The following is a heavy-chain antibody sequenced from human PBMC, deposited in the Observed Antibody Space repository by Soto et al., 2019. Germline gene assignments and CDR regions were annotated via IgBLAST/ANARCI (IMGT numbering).Heavy chain of an antibody. J-gene: IGHJ4*02. CDR3: ARVAYCSGGSCRSHGHFDY. V-gene: IGHV4-31*03. CDR1: DDLSKSGGHY. CDR2: IFYGGGT. Sequence: SETLPLTCTVSDDLSKSGGHYWSCMREHTWKGLEAVLYIFYGGGTNYNPSLKIRFATSVDTSKTPFSLQMISVTAADTAVHYCARVAYCSGGSCRSHGHFDYCAQGTLVAVSS. D-gene: IGHD2-15*01.